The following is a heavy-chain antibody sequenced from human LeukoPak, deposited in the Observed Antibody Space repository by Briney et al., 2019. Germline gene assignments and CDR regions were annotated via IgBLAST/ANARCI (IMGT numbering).Heavy chain of an antibody. Sequence: SETLSLTCTVSGGSISSYYWSWIRQPPGKGLEWIGYIYYSGSTNYNPSLKSRVTISVDTSKNQFSLKLSSVTAADTAVYYCARRKPDNDILTGYYSDYFDYWGQGTLVTVSS. CDR2: IYYSGST. CDR1: GGSISSYY. V-gene: IGHV4-59*01. D-gene: IGHD3-9*01. CDR3: ARRKPDNDILTGYYSDYFDY. J-gene: IGHJ4*02.